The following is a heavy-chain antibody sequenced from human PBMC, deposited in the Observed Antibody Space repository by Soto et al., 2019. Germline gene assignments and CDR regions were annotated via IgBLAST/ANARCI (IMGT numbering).Heavy chain of an antibody. V-gene: IGHV1-2*02. Sequence: ASVKVSCKASGFSFTGYYIHWLRQAPGQGLEWMGWIHAHSGGTEYAQKFQGRVTLTRDTSIATAYLTLTSLTSDDTALYYCAKDLTRQLAYWLDPWGQGTQVTVSS. CDR2: IHAHSGGT. CDR1: GFSFTGYY. D-gene: IGHD6-6*01. J-gene: IGHJ5*02. CDR3: AKDLTRQLAYWLDP.